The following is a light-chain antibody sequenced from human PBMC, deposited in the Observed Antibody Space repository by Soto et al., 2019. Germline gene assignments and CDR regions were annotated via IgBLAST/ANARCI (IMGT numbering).Light chain of an antibody. CDR1: QSISNW. J-gene: IGKJ1*01. Sequence: DIQMTQSPSTLSASVGDRVTITCRASQSISNWLAWYQQKPAKAPKLLIFKASTLESGVPSRFSGSGSGTEFTLNISSLQPDDFATYHCQQYDTYPRTFGQGTKVDIK. V-gene: IGKV1-5*03. CDR2: KAS. CDR3: QQYDTYPRT.